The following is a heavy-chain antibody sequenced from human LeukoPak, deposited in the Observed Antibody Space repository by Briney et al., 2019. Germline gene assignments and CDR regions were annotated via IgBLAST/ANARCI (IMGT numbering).Heavy chain of an antibody. J-gene: IGHJ4*02. Sequence: SETLSLTCTVSGGSISSHYWSWIRQPPGKGLEWIAYIYPSGSDNYNPSLKSRVTTSSDTSKNQFSLRLSSVTAADTAVYYCARQRAGNYFGYWGQGTLVTVSS. D-gene: IGHD6-19*01. CDR3: ARQRAGNYFGY. CDR2: IYPSGSD. V-gene: IGHV4-4*09. CDR1: GGSISSHY.